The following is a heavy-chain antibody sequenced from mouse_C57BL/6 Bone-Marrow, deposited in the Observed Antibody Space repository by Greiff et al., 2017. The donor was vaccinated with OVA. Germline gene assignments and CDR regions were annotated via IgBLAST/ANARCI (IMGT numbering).Heavy chain of an antibody. Sequence: QVTLKVSGPGILQSSQTLSLTCSFSGFSLSTSGMGVSWIRQPSGKGLEWLAHIYWDDDKRYHPSLKSRLTISTDTSRHQVFLKITSVDTADTATDYCARRARMTTVVAHWYFDVWGTGTTVTVAS. V-gene: IGHV8-12*01. D-gene: IGHD1-1*01. J-gene: IGHJ1*03. CDR1: GFSLSTSGMG. CDR3: ARRARMTTVVAHWYFDV. CDR2: IYWDDDK.